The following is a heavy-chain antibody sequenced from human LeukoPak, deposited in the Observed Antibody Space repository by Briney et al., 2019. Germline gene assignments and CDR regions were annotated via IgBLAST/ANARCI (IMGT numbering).Heavy chain of an antibody. CDR3: TTDVPDITMVRGVPWGDAFDI. Sequence: GGSLRLSCAASGFTFSNAWMNWVRQAPGKGLEWVGRIKSKTDGGTTDYAAPVKGRFTISRDDSKNTLYLQMNSLKTEDTAVYYCTTDVPDITMVRGVPWGDAFDIWGQGTMVTVSS. J-gene: IGHJ3*02. D-gene: IGHD3-10*01. V-gene: IGHV3-15*01. CDR2: IKSKTDGGTT. CDR1: GFTFSNAW.